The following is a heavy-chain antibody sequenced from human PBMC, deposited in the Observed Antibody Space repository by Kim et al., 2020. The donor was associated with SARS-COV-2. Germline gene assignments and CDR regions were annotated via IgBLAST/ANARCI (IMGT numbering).Heavy chain of an antibody. CDR1: GFIFSNYG. CDR2: IWYDGSNK. Sequence: GGSLRLSCAASGFIFSNYGMHWVRQAPGKGLEWVAVIWYDGSNKYYADSVKGRFTISRDNSKKTLYLQMNSLRAEDTAVYYCARDATGLYYWGQGTLVTVSS. CDR3: ARDATGLYY. V-gene: IGHV3-33*01. J-gene: IGHJ4*02. D-gene: IGHD2-15*01.